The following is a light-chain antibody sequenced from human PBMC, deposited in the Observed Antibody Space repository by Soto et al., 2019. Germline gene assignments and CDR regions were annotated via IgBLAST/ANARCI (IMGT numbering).Light chain of an antibody. J-gene: IGKJ1*01. CDR2: GAS. CDR1: QSVSSN. V-gene: IGKV3-15*01. Sequence: VMAQSPAPKSVSPGGRATLSCTCSQSVSSNLAWYQQKPGQAPRLLIYGASTRATGIPARFSGSGSGTEFTLTIRSLQSEDFAVYYCQKYNNWPPWTVGKGTKVVIK. CDR3: QKYNNWPPWT.